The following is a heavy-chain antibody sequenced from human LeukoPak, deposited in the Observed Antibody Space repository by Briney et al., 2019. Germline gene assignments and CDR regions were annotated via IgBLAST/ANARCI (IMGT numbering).Heavy chain of an antibody. D-gene: IGHD3-16*01. V-gene: IGHV4-38-2*01. Sequence: SETLSLTCAVSGYSISSGYYWGWIRQPPVKGLEWIGSIYHSGSTYYNPSLKSRVTISVDTSKNQFSLKLSSVTAADTAVYYCARGSAVISFGGVISRAFDYWGQGTLVTVSS. CDR2: IYHSGST. CDR3: ARGSAVISFGGVISRAFDY. CDR1: GYSISSGYY. J-gene: IGHJ4*02.